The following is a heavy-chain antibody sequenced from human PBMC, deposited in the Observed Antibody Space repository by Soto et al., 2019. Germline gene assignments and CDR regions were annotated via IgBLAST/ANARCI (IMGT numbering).Heavy chain of an antibody. Sequence: QVQLVESGGGVVQSGKSLRLSCAASGFTLSTYGMHWVRQAPGKGLEWVAVIWYDGSNKYHGDSLKGRFTISRDNSKNTLYLQINNLRAEDTAVYYCGRDGALGDTAVVDSWGHGTLFTVSS. CDR3: GRDGALGDTAVVDS. CDR2: IWYDGSNK. CDR1: GFTLSTYG. J-gene: IGHJ5*01. V-gene: IGHV3-33*01. D-gene: IGHD5-18*01.